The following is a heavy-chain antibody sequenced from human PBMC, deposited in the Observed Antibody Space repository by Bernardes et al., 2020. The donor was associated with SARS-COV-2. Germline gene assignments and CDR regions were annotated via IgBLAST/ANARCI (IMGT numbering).Heavy chain of an antibody. D-gene: IGHD2-15*01. CDR1: GFTFRSSA. CDR3: AKDSYCSGGSCYGYGMDV. CDR2: ISGSGGSP. Sequence: GGSLRLSCAASGFTFRSSAMSWVRQAPGTGLEWVSAISGSGGSPYYADSVKGRFTISRDNSKNTLYLQMNSLRAEDTAVYYCAKDSYCSGGSCYGYGMDVWGQGTTVTVSS. V-gene: IGHV3-23*01. J-gene: IGHJ6*02.